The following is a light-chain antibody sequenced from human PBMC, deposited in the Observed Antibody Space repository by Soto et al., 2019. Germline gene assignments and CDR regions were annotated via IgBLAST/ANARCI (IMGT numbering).Light chain of an antibody. CDR1: SSNIGTNT. J-gene: IGLJ2*01. V-gene: IGLV1-44*01. CDR3: AEWYVSLVV. Sequence: QSVLTQPPSASGTPGQRVTISCSGSSSNIGTNTVIWYQQLPGSPPKRLIFSDNQRPSVVPDRFSGSKSGTSASLAISGLQSEDEADYYCAEWYVSLVVFGGGTKLTV. CDR2: SDN.